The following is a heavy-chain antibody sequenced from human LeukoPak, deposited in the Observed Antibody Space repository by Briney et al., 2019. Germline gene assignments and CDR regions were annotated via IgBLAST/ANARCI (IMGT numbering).Heavy chain of an antibody. J-gene: IGHJ4*02. CDR1: GFNFNNYG. CDR2: IRYDGSKK. D-gene: IGHD2-21*02. CDR3: ANMVVTDY. V-gene: IGHV3-30*02. Sequence: GGSLRLSCSASGFNFNNYGIHWVRQAPGKGLEWVAFIRYDGSKKYYADSVKGRFTISRDNSKNTLYLQMNSLRAEDTAVYYCANMVVTDYWGQGTLVTVSS.